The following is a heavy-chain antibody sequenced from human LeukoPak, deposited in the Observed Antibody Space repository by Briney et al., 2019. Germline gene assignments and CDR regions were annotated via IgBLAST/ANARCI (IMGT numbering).Heavy chain of an antibody. J-gene: IGHJ4*02. D-gene: IGHD2-2*01. V-gene: IGHV3-66*01. Sequence: RSLSLSCAVSGFTATSNYMSWVRQAPGKGLEWDSVIYSAGYTSYADSVKGRFTISRDNSKNTWYLQMNSLRGEDTAVYYCARGSSTSPPHNYGYAYWGQGTLVTVSS. CDR1: GFTATSNY. CDR2: IYSAGYT. CDR3: ARGSSTSPPHNYGYAY.